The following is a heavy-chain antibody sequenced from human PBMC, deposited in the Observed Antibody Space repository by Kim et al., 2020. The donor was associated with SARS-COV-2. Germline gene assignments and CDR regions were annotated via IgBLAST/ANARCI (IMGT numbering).Heavy chain of an antibody. CDR2: IYSGGST. J-gene: IGHJ6*02. V-gene: IGHV3-53*01. D-gene: IGHD4-17*01. Sequence: GGSLRLSCAASGFTVSSNYMSWVRQAPGKGLEWVSVIYSGGSTYYADSVKGRFTISRDNSKNTLYLQMNSLRAEDTAVYYCARENGDRNKPYYYYGMDVWGQGTTVTVSS. CDR3: ARENGDRNKPYYYYGMDV. CDR1: GFTVSSNY.